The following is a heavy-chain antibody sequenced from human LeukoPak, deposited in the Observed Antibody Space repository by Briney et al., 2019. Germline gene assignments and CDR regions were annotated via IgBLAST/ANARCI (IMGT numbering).Heavy chain of an antibody. V-gene: IGHV3-21*01. CDR2: ISSSSSYI. CDR1: GFTFSSYS. CDR3: ARDHHNLQQLGSFDY. D-gene: IGHD4-11*01. J-gene: IGHJ4*02. Sequence: GGSLRLSCAASGFTFSSYSMNWVRQAPGKGLEWVSSISSSSSYIYYADSVKGRFTISRDNAKNPLYLQMNSLRAEDTAVYYCARDHHNLQQLGSFDYWGQGTLVTVSS.